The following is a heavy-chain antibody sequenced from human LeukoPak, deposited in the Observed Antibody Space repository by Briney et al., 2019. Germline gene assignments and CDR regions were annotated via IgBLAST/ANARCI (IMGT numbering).Heavy chain of an antibody. Sequence: GASGKVSCKASGYTFTSYYMHWVRQAPGQGLEWMGIINPSGGSTSYAQKFQGRVTMTRATSTSTVYMELSSLRSEDTAVYYCARGYCSSTSCYEYDYWGQGTLVTVSS. V-gene: IGHV1-46*01. CDR2: INPSGGST. J-gene: IGHJ4*02. CDR3: ARGYCSSTSCYEYDY. CDR1: GYTFTSYY. D-gene: IGHD2-2*01.